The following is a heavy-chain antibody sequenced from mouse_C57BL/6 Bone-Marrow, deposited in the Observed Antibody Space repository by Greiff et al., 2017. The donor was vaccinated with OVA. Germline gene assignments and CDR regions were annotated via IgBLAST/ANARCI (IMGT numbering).Heavy chain of an antibody. CDR3: AIRVPHWYFDV. CDR1: GYTFTSYG. CDR2: IHRCDSDT. Sequence: QVQLMQSGADLVKPGASVKLSCKASGYTFTSYGMHWVKQRPGQGLEWIGRIHRCDSDTNYNQKFKGKATLTVDKSSNTAYMQLSSLTSEDTAVYYCAIRVPHWYFDVWGTGTTVTVSS. V-gene: IGHV1-74*01. J-gene: IGHJ1*03.